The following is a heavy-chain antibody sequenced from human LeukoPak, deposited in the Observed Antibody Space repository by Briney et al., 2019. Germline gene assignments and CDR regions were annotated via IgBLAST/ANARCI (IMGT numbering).Heavy chain of an antibody. Sequence: GGSLRLSCAASGFTFSKAWMIWVRQAPGKGLEWVARIKTKPEGGTTDYAAPVKGRFTISRDDSKNTLYLQMNNLKTEDTAVYYCTSSGSRWDYFDYWGQGTLATVSS. CDR1: GFTFSKAW. CDR2: IKTKPEGGTT. CDR3: TSSGSRWDYFDY. D-gene: IGHD4-23*01. V-gene: IGHV3-15*05. J-gene: IGHJ4*02.